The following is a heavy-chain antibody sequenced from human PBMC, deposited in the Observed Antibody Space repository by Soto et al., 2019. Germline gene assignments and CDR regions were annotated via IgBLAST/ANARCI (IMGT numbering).Heavy chain of an antibody. CDR3: ARGRNYYDSSGYYYERPFDY. CDR1: GGTFSSYA. D-gene: IGHD3-22*01. Sequence: SVKVSCKASGGTFSSYAISWVRQAPGRGLEWMGGIIPIFGTANYAQKFQGRVTITADESTSTAYMELSSLRSEDTAVYCCARGRNYYDSSGYYYERPFDYWGQGTLVTVSS. V-gene: IGHV1-69*13. CDR2: IIPIFGTA. J-gene: IGHJ4*02.